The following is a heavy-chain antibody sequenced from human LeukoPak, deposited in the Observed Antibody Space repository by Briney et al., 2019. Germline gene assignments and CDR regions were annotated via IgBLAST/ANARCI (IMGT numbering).Heavy chain of an antibody. CDR2: INHSGST. V-gene: IGHV4-39*07. J-gene: IGHJ5*02. Sequence: SETLSLTCTVSSGSISTSNYYWGWVRQPPGKGLEWIGEINHSGSTNYNPSLKSRVTISVDTSKNQFSLKLSSVTAADTAVYYCARRLIWYGQSWFDPWGQGTLVTVSS. CDR3: ARRLIWYGQSWFDP. CDR1: SGSISTSNYY. D-gene: IGHD6-13*01.